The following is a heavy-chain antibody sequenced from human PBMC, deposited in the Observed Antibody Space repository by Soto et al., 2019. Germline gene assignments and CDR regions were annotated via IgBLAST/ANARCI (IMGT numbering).Heavy chain of an antibody. D-gene: IGHD3-22*01. CDR1: GGTLNSYA. CDR2: TIPMFGTT. J-gene: IGHJ6*02. V-gene: IGHV1-69*05. CDR3: TRCGIRYHSIGYYLGIDGMDV. Sequence: QVQLVQSGAEVKKPESSVRVSCKASGGTLNSYAITWVRQAPGQGLEWMGGTIPMFGTTNYAEKFQGRVTXGXEXSSXTAYMELSSLRSEDTAVYYCTRCGIRYHSIGYYLGIDGMDVWGQGTAVIVSS.